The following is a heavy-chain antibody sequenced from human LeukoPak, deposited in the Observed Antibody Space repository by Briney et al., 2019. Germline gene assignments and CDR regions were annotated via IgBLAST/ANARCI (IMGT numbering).Heavy chain of an antibody. CDR2: IYPGDSDT. CDR3: ARRGYSYGYYYYGMDV. J-gene: IGHJ6*02. CDR1: GYSFTSHW. Sequence: GESLKISCKGSGYSFTSHWIGWVRQMPGKGLEWMGIIYPGDSDTRYSPSFQGQVTISADKSISTAYLQWSSLKASDTAMYYCARRGYSYGYYYYGMDVWGQGTTVTVSS. V-gene: IGHV5-51*01. D-gene: IGHD5-18*01.